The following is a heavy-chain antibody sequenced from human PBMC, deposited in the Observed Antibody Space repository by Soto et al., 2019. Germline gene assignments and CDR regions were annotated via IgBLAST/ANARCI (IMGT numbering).Heavy chain of an antibody. D-gene: IGHD5-18*01. Sequence: QVQLQESGPELVKPSGTLSLTCAVSGGSISNYDWWTWVRQPPGEGLDWIGEIHHTGKTNYTPSLNSRVTISTDKSKNQFSLTLTSVTAADTAVYYCARASYSFCPADQWGQGTLVTVSS. CDR3: ARASYSFCPADQ. CDR2: IHHTGKT. CDR1: GGSISNYDW. J-gene: IGHJ4*02. V-gene: IGHV4-4*02.